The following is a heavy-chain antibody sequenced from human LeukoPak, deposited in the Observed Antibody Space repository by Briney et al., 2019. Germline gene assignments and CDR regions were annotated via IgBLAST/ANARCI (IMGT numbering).Heavy chain of an antibody. CDR1: GGSIGRRNYY. CDR3: ARNSTYYYDRSTYSYFDD. J-gene: IGHJ4*02. D-gene: IGHD3-22*01. V-gene: IGHV4-39*02. Sequence: SETLSLTCNVSGGSIGRRNYYWGWIRQPPGKGLEWIGSVYYSGTTHYNSSLKSRVSISVDTSKNHFSLKLNSVTAADTAMYYCARNSTYYYDRSTYSYFDDWGQGTLVTVSS. CDR2: VYYSGTT.